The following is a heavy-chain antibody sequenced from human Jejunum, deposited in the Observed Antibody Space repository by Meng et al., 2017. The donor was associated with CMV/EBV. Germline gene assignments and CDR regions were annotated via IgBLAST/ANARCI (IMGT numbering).Heavy chain of an antibody. D-gene: IGHD3-9*01. CDR2: ISSSGATT. Sequence: INLVPQAPGKGLEWISYISSSGATTHYADSVKGRFTISKDDANNALYLQMSSLRAEDTAVYYCVRDSRGSSYLTYFYYAMDVWGQGTTVTVSS. J-gene: IGHJ6*02. CDR3: VRDSRGSSYLTYFYYAMDV. V-gene: IGHV3-48*03.